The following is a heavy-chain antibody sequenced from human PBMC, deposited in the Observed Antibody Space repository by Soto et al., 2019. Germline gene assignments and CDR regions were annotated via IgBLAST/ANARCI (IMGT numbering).Heavy chain of an antibody. CDR3: ARAKVVAATVSTLDY. CDR1: GGTFSSYA. V-gene: IGHV1-69*01. D-gene: IGHD2-15*01. J-gene: IGHJ4*02. CDR2: IIPIFGTA. Sequence: QVQLVQSGAEVKKPGSSVKVSCKASGGTFSSYAISWVRQAPGQGLEWMGGIIPIFGTANYAQKFQGRVTISAHESTSTADMELGSLRSEDTAVYYCARAKVVAATVSTLDYWGQGTLVTVSS.